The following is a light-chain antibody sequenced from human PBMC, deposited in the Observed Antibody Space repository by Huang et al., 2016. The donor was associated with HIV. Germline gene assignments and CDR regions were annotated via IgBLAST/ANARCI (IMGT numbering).Light chain of an antibody. V-gene: IGKV1-5*03. J-gene: IGKJ1*01. CDR2: KAS. Sequence: DIRMTQSPSTLSASVGDTVTITCRVRETSFNNLAWYQQKPGKAPKVMIYKASSLERGVPSSLSGSGSGTDVTLTIRSRQPDDSATYYCQQYISYFPRTFGQGTKVEI. CDR1: ETSFNN. CDR3: QQYISYFPRT.